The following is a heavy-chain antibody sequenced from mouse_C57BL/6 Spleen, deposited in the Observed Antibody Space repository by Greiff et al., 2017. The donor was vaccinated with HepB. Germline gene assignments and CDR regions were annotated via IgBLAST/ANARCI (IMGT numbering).Heavy chain of an antibody. CDR1: GYTFTDYE. CDR3: TRRGGNWDGGVDY. Sequence: QVHVKQSGAELVRPGASVTLSCKASGYTFTDYEMHWVKQTPVHGLEWIGAIDPETGGTAYNQKFKGKAILTADKSSSTAYMELRSLTSEDSAVYYCTRRGGNWDGGVDYWGQGTTLTVSS. J-gene: IGHJ2*01. CDR2: IDPETGGT. D-gene: IGHD4-1*01. V-gene: IGHV1-15*01.